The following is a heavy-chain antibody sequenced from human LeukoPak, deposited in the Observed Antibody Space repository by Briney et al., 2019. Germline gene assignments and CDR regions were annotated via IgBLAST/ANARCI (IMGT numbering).Heavy chain of an antibody. CDR1: GVSFSGYY. D-gene: IGHD4-23*01. CDR3: ARSRGGKKRYSFDY. CDR2: INHSGST. J-gene: IGHJ4*02. Sequence: PSETLSLTCAVYGVSFSGYYWSWVRQPPGKGLEWVGEINHSGSTNYNPSRKRRETISEKTSKNHFSLTLSSVTAADTAVYYCARSRGGKKRYSFDYWGQGTLVTVSS. V-gene: IGHV4-34*01.